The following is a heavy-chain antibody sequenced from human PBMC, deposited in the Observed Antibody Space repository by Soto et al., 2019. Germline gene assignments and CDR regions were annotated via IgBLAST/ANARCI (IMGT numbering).Heavy chain of an antibody. J-gene: IGHJ3*02. CDR2: INTGNGNT. CDR3: ARASGAFDI. D-gene: IGHD3-3*01. Sequence: QVQLVQSGAEVKKPGASVKISCKTSGYKFTSYATHWVRQAPGQRLEWMGWINTGNGNTKYSQKFQDRVTITMDTSASTAYMELSSLRSEDTAVYYCARASGAFDIWGQGTMVTVSS. V-gene: IGHV1-3*04. CDR1: GYKFTSYA.